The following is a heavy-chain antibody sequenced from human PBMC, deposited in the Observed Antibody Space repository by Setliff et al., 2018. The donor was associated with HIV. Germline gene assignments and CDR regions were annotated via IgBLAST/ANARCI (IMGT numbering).Heavy chain of an antibody. J-gene: IGHJ4*02. CDR3: VRGSGYYYFDN. CDR2: MNTDGSST. CDR1: GFTFSSCW. D-gene: IGHD3-22*01. V-gene: IGHV3-74*01. Sequence: PGGSLRLSCAASGFTFSSCWMHWVRQAPGKGLVWVFGMNTDGSSTRYADSVKGRFTISRDNAKNMLYLQMNSLSADDTAVYYCVRGSGYYYFDNWGQGALVTVSS.